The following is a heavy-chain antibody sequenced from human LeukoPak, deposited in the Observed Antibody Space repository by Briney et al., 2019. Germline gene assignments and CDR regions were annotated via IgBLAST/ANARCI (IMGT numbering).Heavy chain of an antibody. CDR2: ISAYNGNT. CDR3: ARDLRAMADPYYMDV. CDR1: GYTFTSYG. D-gene: IGHD5-18*01. Sequence: ASVKVSCKASGYTFTSYGISWVRQAPGQGLEWMGWISAYNGNTNYAQKLQGRVTMTTDTSTSTAYMELRSLRSDDTAVYYCARDLRAMADPYYMDVWGKGTTVTVSS. V-gene: IGHV1-18*01. J-gene: IGHJ6*03.